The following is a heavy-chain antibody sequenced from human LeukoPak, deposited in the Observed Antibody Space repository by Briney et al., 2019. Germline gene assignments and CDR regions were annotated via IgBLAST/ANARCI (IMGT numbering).Heavy chain of an antibody. J-gene: IGHJ4*02. V-gene: IGHV3-7*01. CDR2: INQDGTEK. CDR3: AKLAKYFYGAETFYFFEH. CDR1: GFTFSSYA. Sequence: GGSLRLSCAASGFTFSSYAMSWVRQAQGKGLEWVANINQDGTEKYYVESVKGRFTISRDNGKNSLYLQMNSPRVEDTAVYYCAKLAKYFYGAETFYFFEHWGQGTPVTASS. D-gene: IGHD3-10*01.